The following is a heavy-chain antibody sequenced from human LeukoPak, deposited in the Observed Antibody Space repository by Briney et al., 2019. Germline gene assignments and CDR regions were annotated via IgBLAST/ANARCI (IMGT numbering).Heavy chain of an antibody. CDR3: VSDLPYLGP. V-gene: IGHV3-48*01. CDR1: GFTFSSYS. D-gene: IGHD3-10*01. Sequence: GGSLRLSCAASGFTFSSYSMNWVRQAPGKGLEWVSYISSSSSTIYYADSVKSRFTISRDNAKNSLYLQMNSLRAEDTAVYYCVSDLPYLGPWGQGTMVTVSS. J-gene: IGHJ3*01. CDR2: ISSSSSTI.